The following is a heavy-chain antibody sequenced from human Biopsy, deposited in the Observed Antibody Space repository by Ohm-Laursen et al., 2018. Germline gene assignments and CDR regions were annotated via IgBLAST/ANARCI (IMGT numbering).Heavy chain of an antibody. CDR3: SSVVLGPTNDAFDL. J-gene: IGHJ3*01. CDR2: IYPGGST. CDR1: GGDINNYY. Sequence: SQTLSLTCPVSGGDINNYYWSWIRQPAGKGLEWIGRIYPGGSTNSNPSLKSRVTMSVDTSKKQLSLRLRSVTAADTAMYYCSSVVLGPTNDAFDLWGQGTMVVVSS. V-gene: IGHV4-4*07. D-gene: IGHD3-22*01.